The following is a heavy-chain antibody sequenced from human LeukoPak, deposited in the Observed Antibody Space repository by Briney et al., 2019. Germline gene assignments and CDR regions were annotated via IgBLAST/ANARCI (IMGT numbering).Heavy chain of an antibody. Sequence: GGSLRLSCAASGFTFSSYSMNWVRQAPGKGLEWVSSISSSSSYIYYADSVKGRFTISRDNAKNSLYLQMNSLRAEDAAVYYCARGHHSSSWYLDWLDPWGQGTLVTVSS. V-gene: IGHV3-21*01. D-gene: IGHD6-13*01. CDR3: ARGHHSSSWYLDWLDP. CDR2: ISSSSSYI. J-gene: IGHJ5*02. CDR1: GFTFSSYS.